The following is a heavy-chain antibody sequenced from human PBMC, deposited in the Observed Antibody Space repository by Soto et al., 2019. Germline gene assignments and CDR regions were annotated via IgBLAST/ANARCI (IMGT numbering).Heavy chain of an antibody. D-gene: IGHD6-13*01. CDR2: ISASGATT. V-gene: IGHV3-23*01. J-gene: IGHJ4*02. CDR3: AKSPKFIGTSFDY. Sequence: GGSLRLSCVAAGFTFTSYGLKWVRQAPGRGLEWVSAISASGATTYYADSVKGRFTISRDNSKNTPFLQMNSLRAEDAALYSCAKSPKFIGTSFDYWGQGIRVAVSS. CDR1: GFTFTSYG.